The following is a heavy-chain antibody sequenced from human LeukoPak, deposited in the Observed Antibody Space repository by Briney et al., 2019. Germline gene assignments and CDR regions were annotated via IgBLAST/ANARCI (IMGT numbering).Heavy chain of an antibody. Sequence: GGSLRLSCAASGFTFSIYSINWVRQAPGKGLEWVSFISSGSSTIYYADSVKGRFTISRDNAKNSLYLQMNSLRAGDTAVYYCARSQSGSYSNLDYWGQGTLVTVSS. CDR3: ARSQSGSYSNLDY. D-gene: IGHD1-26*01. J-gene: IGHJ4*02. CDR1: GFTFSIYS. CDR2: ISSGSSTI. V-gene: IGHV3-48*01.